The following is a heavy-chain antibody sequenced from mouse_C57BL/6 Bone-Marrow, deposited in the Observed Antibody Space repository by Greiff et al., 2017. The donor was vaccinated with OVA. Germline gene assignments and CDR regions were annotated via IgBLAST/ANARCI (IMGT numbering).Heavy chain of an antibody. V-gene: IGHV3-6*01. Sequence: ESGPGLVKPSQSLSLTCSVTGYSITSGYYWNWIRQFPGNKLEWMGYISYDGSNNYNPSLKNRISITRDKSKNQFFLKLNSVTTEDTATYYCARGDYGSSYLEYFDVWGTGTTVTVSS. CDR2: ISYDGSN. J-gene: IGHJ1*03. CDR3: ARGDYGSSYLEYFDV. D-gene: IGHD1-1*01. CDR1: GYSITSGYY.